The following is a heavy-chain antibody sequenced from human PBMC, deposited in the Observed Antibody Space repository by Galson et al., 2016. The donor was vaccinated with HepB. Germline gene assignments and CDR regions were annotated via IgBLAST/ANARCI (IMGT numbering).Heavy chain of an antibody. V-gene: IGHV3-30*04. Sequence: SLRLSCAASGFTFSNYALHWVRQAPGKGLERVAVISYDSSNKYYADSVKGRFTISRDNSKNMLYLQMNSLRVADTDVYYCARERGHYDGFDIWGQGTMVTVSS. CDR3: ARERGHYDGFDI. J-gene: IGHJ3*02. CDR2: ISYDSSNK. CDR1: GFTFSNYA.